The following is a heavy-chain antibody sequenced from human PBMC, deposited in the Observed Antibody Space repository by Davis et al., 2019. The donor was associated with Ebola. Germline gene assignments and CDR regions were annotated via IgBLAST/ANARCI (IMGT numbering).Heavy chain of an antibody. J-gene: IGHJ4*02. V-gene: IGHV4-31*01. CDR2: IYYSGST. D-gene: IGHD2-15*01. CDR1: GGSISSGGSY. Sequence: SETLSLTCTVSGGSISSGGSYWSWIRQHPGKGLEWIGYIYYSGSTYYNPSLKSQVAISVDTSKNQFSLKLSSVTAADTAVYYCARESLYCSGNRCYSDLMYFDYWGQGTLVTVSS. CDR3: ARESLYCSGNRCYSDLMYFDY.